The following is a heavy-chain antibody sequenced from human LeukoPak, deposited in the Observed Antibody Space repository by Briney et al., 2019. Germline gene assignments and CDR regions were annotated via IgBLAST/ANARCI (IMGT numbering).Heavy chain of an antibody. J-gene: IGHJ4*02. CDR1: GASISDFY. CDR3: ARNSGDY. D-gene: IGHD4-23*01. CDR2: IYSSGNT. V-gene: IGHV4-4*07. Sequence: PSETLSLTCSVSGASISDFYWSWIRQPAGKGLEWIGRIYSSGNTNYNPSLKSRVTMSLDASKNQFSLKLSSVTAADTAVYFCARNSGDYWGQGTLVTVSS.